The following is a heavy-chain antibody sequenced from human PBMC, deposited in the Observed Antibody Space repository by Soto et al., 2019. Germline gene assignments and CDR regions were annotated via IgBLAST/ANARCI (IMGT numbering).Heavy chain of an antibody. CDR2: FDPEDGET. Sequence: ASVKVSCKVSGYTLTELSMHWVRQAPGKGLEWMGGFDPEDGETIYAQKFQGRVTMTEDTSTDTAYMELSSLRSEDTAVYYCATPLAAAVDYYYYGMEVWGQGTTVTVSS. V-gene: IGHV1-24*01. CDR3: ATPLAAAVDYYYYGMEV. J-gene: IGHJ6*02. CDR1: GYTLTELS. D-gene: IGHD6-13*01.